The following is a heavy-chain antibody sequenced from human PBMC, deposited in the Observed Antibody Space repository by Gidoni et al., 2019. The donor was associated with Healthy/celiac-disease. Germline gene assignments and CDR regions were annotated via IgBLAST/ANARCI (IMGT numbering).Heavy chain of an antibody. Sequence: QVQLVESGGGVVQPGRSLRLSCAASGFTFSSYGMHWVRQAPGKGREWVAVIWYDGSNKYYADSVKGRFTISRDNSKNTLYLQMNSLRAEDTAVYYCARGYDFWSGSLDYWGQGTLVTVSS. D-gene: IGHD3-3*01. J-gene: IGHJ4*02. CDR2: IWYDGSNK. CDR3: ARGYDFWSGSLDY. V-gene: IGHV3-33*01. CDR1: GFTFSSYG.